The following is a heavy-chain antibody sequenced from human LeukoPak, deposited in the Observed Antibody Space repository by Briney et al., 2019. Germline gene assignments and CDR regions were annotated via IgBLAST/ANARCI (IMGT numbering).Heavy chain of an antibody. CDR3: AREAWIAAAGDYYYYGMDV. D-gene: IGHD6-13*01. V-gene: IGHV1-18*01. CDR2: ISAYNGNT. J-gene: IGHJ6*02. CDR1: GYTFTSYG. Sequence: ASVKVSCKASGYTFTSYGISWVRQAPGQGLEWMGWISAYNGNTNYAQKLQGRVTMTTDTSTSTAYMELRSLSSDDTAVYYCAREAWIAAAGDYYYYGMDVWGQGTTVTVSS.